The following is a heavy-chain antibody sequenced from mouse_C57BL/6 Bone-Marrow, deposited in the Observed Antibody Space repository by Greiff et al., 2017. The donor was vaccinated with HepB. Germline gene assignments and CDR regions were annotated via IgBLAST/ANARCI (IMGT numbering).Heavy chain of an antibody. CDR2: ISNGGGST. J-gene: IGHJ2*01. CDR1: GFTFSDYY. D-gene: IGHD1-1*01. Sequence: DVKLVESGGGLVQPGGSLKLSCAASGFTFSDYYMYWVRQTPEKRLEWVAYISNGGGSTYYPDTVKGRFTISRDNAKNTLYLQMSRLKSEDTAMYYCARHELLRRSYFDYWGQGTTLTVSS. CDR3: ARHELLRRSYFDY. V-gene: IGHV5-12*01.